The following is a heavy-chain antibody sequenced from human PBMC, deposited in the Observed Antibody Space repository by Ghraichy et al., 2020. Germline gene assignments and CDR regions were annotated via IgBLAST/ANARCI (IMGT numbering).Heavy chain of an antibody. CDR2: IYYSGST. Sequence: SETLSLTCTVSGGSISSGGYYWSWIRQHPGKGLEWIGYIYYSGSTYYNPSLKSRVTISVDTSKNQFSLKLSSVTAADTAVYYCAREEYGAGSFYNSDYYYGMDVWGQGTTVTVSS. V-gene: IGHV4-31*03. J-gene: IGHJ6*02. CDR1: GGSISSGGYY. CDR3: AREEYGAGSFYNSDYYYGMDV. D-gene: IGHD3-10*01.